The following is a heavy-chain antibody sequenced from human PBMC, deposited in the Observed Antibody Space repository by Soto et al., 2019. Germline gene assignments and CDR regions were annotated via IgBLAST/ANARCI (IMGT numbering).Heavy chain of an antibody. V-gene: IGHV3-30*18. Sequence: PGGSLRLSCAASGFTFSSYGMHWVRQAPGKGLEWVAVISYDGSNKYYADSVKGRFTISRDNSKNTLYLQMNSLRAEDTAVYYCAKGKYSSSPLLNPGGYYCGMDVWGQGTTVTVSS. D-gene: IGHD6-6*01. CDR3: AKGKYSSSPLLNPGGYYCGMDV. CDR2: ISYDGSNK. J-gene: IGHJ6*02. CDR1: GFTFSSYG.